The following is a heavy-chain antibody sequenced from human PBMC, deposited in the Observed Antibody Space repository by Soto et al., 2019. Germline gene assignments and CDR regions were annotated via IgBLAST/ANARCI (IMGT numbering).Heavy chain of an antibody. D-gene: IGHD4-17*01. V-gene: IGHV3-48*02. J-gene: IGHJ5*02. CDR1: GFTFSSYS. CDR3: ARENYGDYLNWFDP. CDR2: ISSSSSTI. Sequence: GSLRLSCAASGFTFSSYSMNWVRQAPGKGLEWVSYISSSSSTIYYADSVKGRFTISRYNAKNSLYLQMNSLRDEDTSVYYCARENYGDYLNWFDPWGQGTLVTVSS.